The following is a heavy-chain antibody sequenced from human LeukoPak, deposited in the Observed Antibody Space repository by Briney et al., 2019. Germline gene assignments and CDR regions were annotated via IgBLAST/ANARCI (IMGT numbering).Heavy chain of an antibody. J-gene: IGHJ5*02. CDR3: AGVKGVPAAISWLDP. V-gene: IGHV1-18*01. Sequence: ASVKVSCKASGYTFTSYGISWVRQAPGQGLEWMGWISAYNGNTNYAQKLQGRVTMTTDTSTSTAYMELRSLRSDDTAVYYCAGVKGVPAAISWLDPWGKGTLVTVSS. CDR2: ISAYNGNT. D-gene: IGHD2-2*01. CDR1: GYTFTSYG.